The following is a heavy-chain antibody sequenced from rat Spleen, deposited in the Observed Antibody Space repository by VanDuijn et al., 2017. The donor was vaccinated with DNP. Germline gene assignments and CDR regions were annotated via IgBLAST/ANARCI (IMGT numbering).Heavy chain of an antibody. CDR1: GFTFSNYD. D-gene: IGHD1-4*01. Sequence: EVQLVESGGGLVQPGRSRKLSCAASGFTFSNYDMAWVRQAPTKGLEWVATITNSGGSIDYRDSVKGRFTVSRDNAKSSLYLQMDSLRSEDTATYYCGRHNYPGIIDYFDHWGQGVMVTVSS. CDR2: ITNSGGSI. J-gene: IGHJ2*01. CDR3: GRHNYPGIIDYFDH. V-gene: IGHV5-25*01.